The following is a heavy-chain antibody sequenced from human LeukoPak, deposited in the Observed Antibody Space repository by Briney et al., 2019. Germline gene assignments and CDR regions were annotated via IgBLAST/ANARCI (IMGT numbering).Heavy chain of an antibody. J-gene: IGHJ4*02. CDR2: INWNGGST. V-gene: IGHV3-20*04. Sequence: GGSLRLSCAASGFTFDDYGMSWVRQAPGKGLEWVSGINWNGGSTGYADSVKGRFTISRDNAKNSLYLQMNSLRAEDTALYYCARGEEYCSGGSCYFSYWGQGTLVTVSS. CDR1: GFTFDDYG. D-gene: IGHD2-15*01. CDR3: ARGEEYCSGGSCYFSY.